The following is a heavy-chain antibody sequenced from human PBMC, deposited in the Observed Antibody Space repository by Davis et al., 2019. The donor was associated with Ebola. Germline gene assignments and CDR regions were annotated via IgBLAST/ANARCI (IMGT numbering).Heavy chain of an antibody. D-gene: IGHD2-2*01. Sequence: PSETLSLTCAVYGGSFSGYYWSWIRQPPGKGLEWIGEINHSGSTNYNPSLKSRVTISVDTSKNQFSLKLSSVTAADTAVYYCARCSSTSCRYRHDAFDIWGQGTMVTVSS. CDR3: ARCSSTSCRYRHDAFDI. J-gene: IGHJ3*02. CDR2: INHSGST. V-gene: IGHV4-34*01. CDR1: GGSFSGYY.